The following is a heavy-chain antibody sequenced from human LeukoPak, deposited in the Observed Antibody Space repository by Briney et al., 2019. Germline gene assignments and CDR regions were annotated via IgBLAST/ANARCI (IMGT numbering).Heavy chain of an antibody. D-gene: IGHD6-19*01. CDR1: GYTLTELS. CDR3: AREWIAVAGTDYYYYYGMDV. CDR2: FDPEDGET. Sequence: GASVKVSCKVSGYTLTELSMHWVRQAPGKGLEWMGGFDPEDGETIYAQKFQGWVTMTRDTSISTAYMELSRLRSDDTAVYYCAREWIAVAGTDYYYYYGMDVWGQGTTVTVSS. V-gene: IGHV1-24*01. J-gene: IGHJ6*02.